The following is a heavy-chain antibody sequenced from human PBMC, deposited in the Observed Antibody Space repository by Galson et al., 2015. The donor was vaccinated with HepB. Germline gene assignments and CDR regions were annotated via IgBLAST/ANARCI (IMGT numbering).Heavy chain of an antibody. D-gene: IGHD6-6*01. CDR3: ARGGGYSSSSPVDY. CDR2: TYYRSKWYN. Sequence: CAISGDSVSSNSVAWSWIRQSPSRGLEWLGRTYYRSKWYNDYAVSVKSRVTINPDTSKNQFSLRLNSVTPEDTAVYYCARGGGYSSSSPVDYWGQGTLVTVSS. V-gene: IGHV6-1*01. CDR1: GDSVSSNSVA. J-gene: IGHJ4*02.